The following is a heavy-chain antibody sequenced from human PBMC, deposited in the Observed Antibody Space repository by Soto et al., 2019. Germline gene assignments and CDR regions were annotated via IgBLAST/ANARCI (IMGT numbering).Heavy chain of an antibody. CDR3: ARGEGFMWVRYYYYYMDV. J-gene: IGHJ6*03. D-gene: IGHD1-1*01. V-gene: IGHV1-8*01. Sequence: ASVKVSCKASGYTFTSYDINWVRQATGQGLEWMGWMNPNSGNTGYAQKFQGRVTMTRNTSISTAYMELSSLRPEDTAVYYCARGEGFMWVRYYYYYMDVWGKGTTVTVSS. CDR1: GYTFTSYD. CDR2: MNPNSGNT.